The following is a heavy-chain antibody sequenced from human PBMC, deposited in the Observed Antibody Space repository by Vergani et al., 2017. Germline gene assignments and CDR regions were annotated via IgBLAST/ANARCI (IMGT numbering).Heavy chain of an antibody. Sequence: QVQLVESGGGVVQPGRSLRLSCAASGFTFSSYAMHWVRQAPGKGLEWVAVISYDGSNKYYADSVKGRFTISRDNSKNTLYLQMDSLRAEDTAVYYCETGDDFWSGYYTGKGYWGQGTLVTVSS. CDR1: GFTFSSYA. D-gene: IGHD3-3*01. V-gene: IGHV3-30-3*01. CDR2: ISYDGSNK. J-gene: IGHJ4*02. CDR3: ETGDDFWSGYYTGKGY.